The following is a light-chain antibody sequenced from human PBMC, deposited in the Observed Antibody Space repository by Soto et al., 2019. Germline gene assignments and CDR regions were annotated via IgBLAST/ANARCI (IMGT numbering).Light chain of an antibody. J-gene: IGKJ1*01. CDR2: GAS. V-gene: IGKV3-15*01. Sequence: EIVMTQSPATLSVSPGERATLSCRASQSVSSNLAWYQQKPGQAPRLLIYGASTRSTGSPARFSGSGSGTGFTLTISSLQSGDFAVYYCQQYNDWPPWTFGQGIKVEIK. CDR1: QSVSSN. CDR3: QQYNDWPPWT.